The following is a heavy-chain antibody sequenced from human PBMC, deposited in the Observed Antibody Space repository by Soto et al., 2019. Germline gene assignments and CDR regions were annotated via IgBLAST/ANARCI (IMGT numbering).Heavy chain of an antibody. CDR2: VFQKGIT. D-gene: IGHD2-15*01. Sequence: QVQLQESGPRQVSPSGTLSLSCNVYGDSIKSNVWWSWVRQRPGKWLEWIGEVFQKGITYYNPSFASRVTMSVDKSRNQFSLLMTSLTASDTAKYYCARDAAGPGESDRFDQWGQGIMVAVSS. V-gene: IGHV4-4*02. CDR3: ARDAAGPGESDRFDQ. CDR1: GDSIKSNVW. J-gene: IGHJ5*02.